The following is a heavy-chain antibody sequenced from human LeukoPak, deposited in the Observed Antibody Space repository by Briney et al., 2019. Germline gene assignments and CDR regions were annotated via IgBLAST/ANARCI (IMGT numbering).Heavy chain of an antibody. J-gene: IGHJ5*02. V-gene: IGHV1-69*05. D-gene: IGHD1-7*01. CDR1: GGTFSSYA. Sequence: RASVKVSCKASGGTFSSYAISWVRQAPGQGLEWMGGIIPIFGTANYAQKFQGRVTITTDESTSTAYMELSSLRSEDTAVYYCARGPIGTTDWFDPWGQGTLVIVSS. CDR3: ARGPIGTTDWFDP. CDR2: IIPIFGTA.